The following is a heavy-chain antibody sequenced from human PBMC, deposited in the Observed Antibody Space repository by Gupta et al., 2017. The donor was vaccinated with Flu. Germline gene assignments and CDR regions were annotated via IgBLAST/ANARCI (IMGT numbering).Heavy chain of an antibody. V-gene: IGHV4-31*03. CDR1: GGSISSGGYY. J-gene: IGHJ6*02. D-gene: IGHD1-14*01. CDR2: IYYSGST. CDR3: ARDRPENYYYYGMDV. Sequence: QVQLQESGTGLVKPSQTLSLTCTVTGGSISSGGYYWSWIRQHPGKGLEWIGYIYYSGSTYYNPSLKSRVTISVDTSKNQFSLKLSSVTAADTAVYYCARDRPENYYYYGMDVWGQGTTVTVTS.